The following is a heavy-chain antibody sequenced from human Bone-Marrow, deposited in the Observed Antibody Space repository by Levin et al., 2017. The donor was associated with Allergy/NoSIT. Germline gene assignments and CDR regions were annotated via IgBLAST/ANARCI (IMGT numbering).Heavy chain of an antibody. CDR3: ARNQVAGRYFDY. CDR2: IYYSGSY. J-gene: IGHJ4*01. V-gene: IGHV4-31*03. Sequence: SETLSLTCTVSGDSIDNRAYYWNWIRQHPGKGLEWIGYIYYSGSYYNTPSLKTRVAISLDTSKNQFSLKLSSVTAADTAVYYCARNQVAGRYFDYWGQGTLVTVSS. CDR1: GDSIDNRAYY. D-gene: IGHD1-14*01.